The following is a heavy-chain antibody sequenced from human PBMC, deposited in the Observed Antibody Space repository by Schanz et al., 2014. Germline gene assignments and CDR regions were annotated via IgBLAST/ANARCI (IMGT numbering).Heavy chain of an antibody. V-gene: IGHV3-30*04. CDR3: AGAVATIRADSFDI. D-gene: IGHD5-12*01. CDR2: ISSDGNQQ. Sequence: QVQLVESGGGVVRPGGSLRLSCAGSGFTFSNYAIHWVRQAPGKGLEWVGVISSDGNQQYYVDSVRGRFTMSRDNAKNSLYLQMNSLRAEDTAVYYCAGAVATIRADSFDIWGQGTMVAVSS. CDR1: GFTFSNYA. J-gene: IGHJ3*02.